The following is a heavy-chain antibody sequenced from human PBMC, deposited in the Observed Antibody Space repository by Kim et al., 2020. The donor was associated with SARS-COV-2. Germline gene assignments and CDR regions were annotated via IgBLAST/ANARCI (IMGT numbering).Heavy chain of an antibody. V-gene: IGHV3-48*02. CDR1: GFTFSSYS. D-gene: IGHD2-8*02. CDR3: ARRYCTGGVCSILAYYYYYRDV. J-gene: IGHJ6*03. Sequence: GGSLRLSCAASGFTFSSYSMNWGRQAPGKGLEWVSYISSSSSTIYYADSVKGRFTISRDNAKNSLYLQMNSLRDEDTAVYYCARRYCTGGVCSILAYYYYYRDVWGRGPAVTVSS. CDR2: ISSSSSTI.